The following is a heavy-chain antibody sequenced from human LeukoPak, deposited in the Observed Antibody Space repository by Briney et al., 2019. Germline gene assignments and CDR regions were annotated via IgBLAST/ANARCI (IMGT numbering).Heavy chain of an antibody. V-gene: IGHV4-59*01. Sequence: SETLSLTCTVSGGSISSYYWSWIRQTPGKGLEWIGYIYYSGSTNYNPSLKSRVTISVDTSKNQFSLKLSSVTAADTAVYYCASLYCSGGSCPLDYWGQGTLVTVSS. J-gene: IGHJ4*02. CDR3: ASLYCSGGSCPLDY. CDR2: IYYSGST. CDR1: GGSISSYY. D-gene: IGHD2-15*01.